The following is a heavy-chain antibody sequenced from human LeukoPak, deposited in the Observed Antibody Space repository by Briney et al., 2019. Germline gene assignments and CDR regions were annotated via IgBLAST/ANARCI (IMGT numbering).Heavy chain of an antibody. CDR2: ISSSSSYI. D-gene: IGHD2-21*02. CDR1: GFTFSSYS. Sequence: PGGSLRLSCAASGFTFSSYSMNWVRQAPGKGLEWVSSISSSSSYIYYVDSVKGRFTISRDNAKNSLYLQMNSLRAEDTAVYYCARGIVCMEYPGGDCYPEYFQHWGQGTLVTVSS. J-gene: IGHJ1*01. CDR3: ARGIVCMEYPGGDCYPEYFQH. V-gene: IGHV3-21*01.